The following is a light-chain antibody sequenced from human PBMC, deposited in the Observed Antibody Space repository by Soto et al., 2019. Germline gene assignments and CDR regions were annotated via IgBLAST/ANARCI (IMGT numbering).Light chain of an antibody. CDR3: QHRHSYPIT. CDR2: TAS. Sequence: DIQLTQSPSFLSASVGDRVTITCRASQGISSLLAWYQQRPGKAPKLLIHTASTLQSGVPSRFSGSGSGTEFTLTISGLQPEDFATSYCQHRHSYPITFGQGTRLEMK. V-gene: IGKV1-9*01. J-gene: IGKJ5*01. CDR1: QGISSL.